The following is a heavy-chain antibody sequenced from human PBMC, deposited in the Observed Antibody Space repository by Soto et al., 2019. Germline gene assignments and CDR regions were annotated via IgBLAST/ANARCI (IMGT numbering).Heavy chain of an antibody. D-gene: IGHD6-19*01. V-gene: IGHV1-58*01. CDR3: AAAQDVPGIGADY. CDR2: IAVGSGKT. CDR1: GFTFSGSA. Sequence: QMQLVQSGPEVKKPGTSVKVSCKASGFTFSGSAVQWVRQARGQRLEWIGWIAVGSGKTNYAQKFQERVTITRDMATSTAYMELSSLRSEDTAVYYCAAAQDVPGIGADYWGQGTLVTVSS. J-gene: IGHJ4*02.